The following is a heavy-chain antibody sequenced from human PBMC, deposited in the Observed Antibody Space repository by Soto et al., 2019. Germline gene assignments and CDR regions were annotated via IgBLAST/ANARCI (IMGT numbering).Heavy chain of an antibody. CDR1: GFTFSSYW. D-gene: IGHD1-1*01. J-gene: IGHJ3*02. Sequence: RGSLRLSCAASGFTFSSYWMSWVRQAPGKGLEWVAKIKQDGSEKYYVDSVKGRFTISRDNAKNSLYLQMNSLRAEDTAVYYRAREIDYNWIDEYAFDIWGQGTMVTVSS. V-gene: IGHV3-7*01. CDR2: IKQDGSEK. CDR3: AREIDYNWIDEYAFDI.